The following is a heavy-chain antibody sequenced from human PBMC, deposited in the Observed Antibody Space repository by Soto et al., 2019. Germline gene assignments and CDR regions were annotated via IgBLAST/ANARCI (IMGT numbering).Heavy chain of an antibody. D-gene: IGHD6-13*01. J-gene: IGHJ4*02. CDR2: IYWDDDK. CDR3: AHYSSTSSFDY. V-gene: IGHV2-5*02. CDR1: GFSLSTSGMG. Sequence: QITLKESGPTLVKPTQTFTLACTFSGFSLSTSGMGVGWIRQPPGKALEWLALIYWDDDKRYSPSLESRLTITKDTSKNQVVLTMTNMDPVDTAAYYCAHYSSTSSFDYWGQGTLVTVSS.